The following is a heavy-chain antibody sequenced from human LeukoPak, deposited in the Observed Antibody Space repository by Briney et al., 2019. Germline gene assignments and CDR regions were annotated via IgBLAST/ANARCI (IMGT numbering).Heavy chain of an antibody. D-gene: IGHD6-13*01. CDR1: GGSISSGGYS. V-gene: IGHV4-30-2*01. Sequence: SQTLSLTCAVSGGSISSGGYSWSWIRQPPGKGLEWIGYVYHSGSTYYNPSLKSRVTISVDRSKNQFSLKLSSVTAADTAVYYCARTIAAADNWFDPWGQGTLVTVSS. CDR3: ARTIAAADNWFDP. J-gene: IGHJ5*02. CDR2: VYHSGST.